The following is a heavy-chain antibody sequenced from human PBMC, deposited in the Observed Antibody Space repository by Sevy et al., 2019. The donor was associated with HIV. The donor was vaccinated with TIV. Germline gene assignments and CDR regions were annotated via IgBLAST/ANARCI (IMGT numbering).Heavy chain of an antibody. CDR1: GGSISSYY. J-gene: IGHJ4*02. CDR2: IYYSGST. D-gene: IGHD3-3*01. CDR3: ARASHGTIFGVVIIPENFDY. V-gene: IGHV4-59*01. Sequence: SETLSLTCTVSGGSISSYYWSWIRQPPGKGLEWIGYIYYSGSTNYNPPLKSRVTISVDTSKNQFSLKLSSVTAADTAVYYCARASHGTIFGVVIIPENFDYWGQGTLVTVSS.